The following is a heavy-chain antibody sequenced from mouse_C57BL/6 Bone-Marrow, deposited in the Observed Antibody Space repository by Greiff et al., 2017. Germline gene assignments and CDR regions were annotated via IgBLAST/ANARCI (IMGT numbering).Heavy chain of an antibody. D-gene: IGHD2-2*01. J-gene: IGHJ3*01. CDR2: ISDVGSYT. CDR3: ARGVYGYPAWFAY. V-gene: IGHV5-4*01. CDR1: GFTFSSYA. Sequence: EVQLVESGGGLVKPGGSLKLSCAASGFTFSSYAMSWVRQTPGKRLEWVATISDVGSYTYYPDNVKGRFTSSRDNAKNNLYLQMSHLKSEDTAMYYCARGVYGYPAWFAYWGQGTLVTVSA.